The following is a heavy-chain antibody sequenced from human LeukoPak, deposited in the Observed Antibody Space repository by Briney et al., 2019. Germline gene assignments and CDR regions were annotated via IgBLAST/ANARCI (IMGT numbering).Heavy chain of an antibody. Sequence: ASVRVSCKASGYTFTSYGIRWVRQAPGQGLEWMGWISAYNGNTNYAQKLQGRVTMTRDTSTSTVYMELSSLRSEDTAVYYCARRFGEPHYYFDYWGQGTLVTVSS. D-gene: IGHD3-10*01. CDR1: GYTFTSYG. CDR2: ISAYNGNT. J-gene: IGHJ4*02. V-gene: IGHV1-18*01. CDR3: ARRFGEPHYYFDY.